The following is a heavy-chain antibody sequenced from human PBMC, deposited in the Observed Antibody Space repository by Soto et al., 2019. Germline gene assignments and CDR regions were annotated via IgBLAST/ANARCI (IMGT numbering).Heavy chain of an antibody. CDR1: GFTFSSYS. D-gene: IGHD5-12*01. CDR2: ISYDGSNK. J-gene: IGHJ4*02. CDR3: AKDLHPYEGGTGGHLAY. V-gene: IGHV3-30*18. Sequence: GGSLRLSCAASGFTFSSYSMNWVRQAPGKGLEWVAAISYDGSNKYYADSVKGRFTVSRDNSKNTLYLQMNSLRGEDTAVYYCAKDLHPYEGGTGGHLAYWGQGTLVTVSS.